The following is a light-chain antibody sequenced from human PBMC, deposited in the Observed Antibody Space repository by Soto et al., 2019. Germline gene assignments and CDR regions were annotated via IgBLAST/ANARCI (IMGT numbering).Light chain of an antibody. J-gene: IGLJ2*01. CDR3: QAWDNSVV. CDR2: DDI. CDR1: KLGSKY. V-gene: IGLV3-1*01. Sequence: SYELTQPPSVSVSPGQTATMTCSGDKLGSKYVCWYQQKPGQSPVLVVYDDIKRPSGIPERFSGSNSGNTATLTISGTQAMDEADYYCQAWDNSVVFGGGTKLTVL.